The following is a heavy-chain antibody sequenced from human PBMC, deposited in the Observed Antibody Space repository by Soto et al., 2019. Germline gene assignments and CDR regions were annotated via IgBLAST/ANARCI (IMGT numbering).Heavy chain of an antibody. CDR1: GGSISSYY. J-gene: IGHJ6*02. D-gene: IGHD6-19*01. Sequence: QVQLQESGPGLVKPSETLSLTCTVSGGSISSYYWSWIRQPPGKGLEWIGYIYYSGSTNYNPSLKSRVTISVDTSKNQFSLKLSSVTAADTAVYYCASGRLYSSGWYLYYYGMDVWGQGTTVTVSS. CDR3: ASGRLYSSGWYLYYYGMDV. CDR2: IYYSGST. V-gene: IGHV4-59*01.